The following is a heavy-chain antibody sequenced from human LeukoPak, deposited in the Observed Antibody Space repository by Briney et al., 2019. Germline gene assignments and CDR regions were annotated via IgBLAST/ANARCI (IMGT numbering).Heavy chain of an antibody. Sequence: PGRSLRLSCAASGFSFSSYGMHWVRQAPGKGLEWVAVISYDGSNKYYVDSVQGRFTISGDNSKNTVSLQMNGLRAEDTAVYHCAMTTVTAYSFYYGIDVWGQGTTVTVS. V-gene: IGHV3-30*03. CDR3: AMTTVTAYSFYYGIDV. D-gene: IGHD4-17*01. J-gene: IGHJ6*02. CDR2: ISYDGSNK. CDR1: GFSFSSYG.